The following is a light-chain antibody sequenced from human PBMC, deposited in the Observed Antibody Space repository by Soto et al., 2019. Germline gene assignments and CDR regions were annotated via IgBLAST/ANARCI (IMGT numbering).Light chain of an antibody. CDR1: QSLSNN. CDR3: QQYNNWPPLT. J-gene: IGKJ4*01. Sequence: IVLTQSPGTLSLSPGERATLSCRASQSLSNNIYLAWYQQKPGQAPRLLIYGASTRATGIPPRFSGSGSGTEFTLTISSLQSEDFAVYYCQQYNNWPPLTFGGGTQLDIK. V-gene: IGKV3-15*01. CDR2: GAS.